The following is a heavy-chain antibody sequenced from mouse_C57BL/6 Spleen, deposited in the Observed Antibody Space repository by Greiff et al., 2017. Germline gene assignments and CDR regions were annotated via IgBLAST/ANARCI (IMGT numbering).Heavy chain of an antibody. Sequence: EVNLVESGGDLVKPGGSLKLSCAASGFTFSSYGMSWVRQTPDKRLEWVATISSGGSYTYYPDSVKGRFTISRDNAKNTLYLQMSSLKSEDTAMYYCARGEFAYWGQGTLVTVSA. V-gene: IGHV5-6*01. CDR1: GFTFSSYG. J-gene: IGHJ3*01. CDR3: ARGEFAY. CDR2: ISSGGSYT.